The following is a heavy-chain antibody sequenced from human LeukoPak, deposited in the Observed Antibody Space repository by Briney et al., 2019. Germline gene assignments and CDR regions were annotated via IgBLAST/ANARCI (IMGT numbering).Heavy chain of an antibody. Sequence: SETLSLTCTVSGGSISSYYWSWIRQPPGKGLERIGYIYYSGSTNYNPSLKSRVTISVDTSKNQFSLKLSSVTAADTAVYYCARDNGLGDAFDIWGQGTMVTVSS. V-gene: IGHV4-59*01. CDR2: IYYSGST. CDR3: ARDNGLGDAFDI. J-gene: IGHJ3*02. CDR1: GGSISSYY. D-gene: IGHD2-8*01.